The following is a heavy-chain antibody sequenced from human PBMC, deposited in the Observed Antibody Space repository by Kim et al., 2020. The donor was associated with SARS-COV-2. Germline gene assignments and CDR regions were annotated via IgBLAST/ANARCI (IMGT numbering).Heavy chain of an antibody. CDR3: ARGHLKSIVVVIAPRPYYYCMDV. CDR2: IIPMFRTA. CDR1: GGTFSSSA. V-gene: IGHV1-69*13. J-gene: IGHJ6*03. D-gene: IGHD2-21*01. Sequence: SVKVSCKASGGTFSSSAVSWVRQAPGRGVEWVGGIIPMFRTAKYAQNFQGRVTITADEMTTTAYMELSSLRSEDTAVYYCARGHLKSIVVVIAPRPYYYCMDVWGKGTTVTVSS.